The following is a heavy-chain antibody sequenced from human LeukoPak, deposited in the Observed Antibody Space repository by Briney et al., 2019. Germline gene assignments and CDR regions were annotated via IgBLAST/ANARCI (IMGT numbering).Heavy chain of an antibody. V-gene: IGHV4-39*01. D-gene: IGHD3-3*01. CDR2: IYYSGST. CDR1: GGSIRSSYYY. Sequence: SETLSLTCTVSGGSIRSSYYYWGWIRQPPGKGLEWIGCIYYSGSTSYNPSLKSRVTISVDTSKNQFSLKLSSVTAADTAVYYCARHVVGDDFWSGYYTGHPPHYYFDYWGQGTLVTVSS. CDR3: ARHVVGDDFWSGYYTGHPPHYYFDY. J-gene: IGHJ4*02.